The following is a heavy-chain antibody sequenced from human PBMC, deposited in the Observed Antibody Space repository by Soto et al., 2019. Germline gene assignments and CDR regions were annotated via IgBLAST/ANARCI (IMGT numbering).Heavy chain of an antibody. CDR1: GGTISGYY. CDR2: IYSSGNT. CDR3: ARGQRFSDWFDP. D-gene: IGHD3-3*01. Sequence: SETLSLTCSVSGGTISGYYWTWIRQPAGKGLEWIGRIYSSGNTKYNPSLQSRVTMSLDTSNNQFSLRLTSVTAADTAVYYCARGQRFSDWFDPWGQGTLVTAPQ. J-gene: IGHJ5*02. V-gene: IGHV4-4*07.